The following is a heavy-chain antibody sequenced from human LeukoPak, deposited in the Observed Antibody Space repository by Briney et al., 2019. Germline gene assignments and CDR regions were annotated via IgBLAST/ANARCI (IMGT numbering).Heavy chain of an antibody. D-gene: IGHD2-15*01. CDR2: IDPAGSET. CDR3: ARFGYVAAVDV. J-gene: IGHJ4*02. CDR1: GFSFSAYW. V-gene: IGHV3-7*01. Sequence: GGSLRLSCAASGFSFSAYWMTWVRQAPGAGLEWVANIDPAGSETYYVDPVKGRFSISRDNAKNLVYLQMNSLRAEDTAVYHCARFGYVAAVDVWGQGTPVTVSS.